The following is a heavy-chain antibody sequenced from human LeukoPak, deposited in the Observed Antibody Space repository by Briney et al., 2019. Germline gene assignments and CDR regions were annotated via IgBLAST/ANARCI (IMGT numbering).Heavy chain of an antibody. CDR3: ARGGVGSSSGLVNY. D-gene: IGHD6-6*01. Sequence: ASVKVSCKASGGTFSSYTISWVRQAPGQGLEWMGGIIPLFDTADYAQKFQGRVTITADESTSTAYMEMSSLTSGDTAVYYCARGGVGSSSGLVNYWGQGTLVTVSS. CDR1: GGTFSSYT. V-gene: IGHV1-69*13. J-gene: IGHJ4*02. CDR2: IIPLFDTA.